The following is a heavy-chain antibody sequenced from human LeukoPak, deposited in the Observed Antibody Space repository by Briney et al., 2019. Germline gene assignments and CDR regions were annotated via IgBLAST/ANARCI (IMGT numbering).Heavy chain of an antibody. V-gene: IGHV3-7*01. CDR3: ARDRGYEYVWGSFRYDY. CDR2: IKQDGSEN. J-gene: IGHJ4*02. CDR1: GFTFSSYA. D-gene: IGHD3-16*02. Sequence: PGGSLRLSCAASGFTFSSYAMTWVRQAPGKGLGWVANIKQDGSENYYVDSVKGRFTISRDNAKNSLYLQMYSLRAEDTAVYYCARDRGYEYVWGSFRYDYWGQGTLVTVSS.